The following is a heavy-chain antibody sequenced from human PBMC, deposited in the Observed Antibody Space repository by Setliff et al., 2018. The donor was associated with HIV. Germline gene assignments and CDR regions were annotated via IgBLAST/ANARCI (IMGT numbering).Heavy chain of an antibody. CDR2: INHSGST. J-gene: IGHJ4*02. D-gene: IGHD3-10*01. CDR3: ARGAGYYGSGSSLPLGY. V-gene: IGHV4-34*01. CDR1: GRSFSGYY. Sequence: PSETLSLTCAVYGRSFSGYYWNWIRQSPGKGLEWIGEINHSGSTNYNPSLKSRVTISVDTSKNQFSLKLNSVAAADTAVYYCARGAGYYGSGSSLPLGYWGQGTLVTVSS.